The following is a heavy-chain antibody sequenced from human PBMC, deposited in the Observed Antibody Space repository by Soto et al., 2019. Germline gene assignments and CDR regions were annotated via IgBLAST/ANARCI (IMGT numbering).Heavy chain of an antibody. J-gene: IGHJ5*02. CDR1: GFTFSSYS. CDR2: ISSSSSYI. V-gene: IGHV3-21*05. Sequence: GGSLRLSCAASGFTFSSYSMNWVRQAPGKGLEWVSYISSSSSYIYYADSVKGRFTISRDNAKNSLYLQMNSLRAEDTAVYYCARDHIAVAGTGWFDPWGQGTLVTVSS. D-gene: IGHD6-19*01. CDR3: ARDHIAVAGTGWFDP.